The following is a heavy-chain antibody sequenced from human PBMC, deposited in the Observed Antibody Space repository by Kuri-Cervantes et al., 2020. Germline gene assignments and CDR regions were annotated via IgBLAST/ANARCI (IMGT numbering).Heavy chain of an antibody. CDR3: ARESDVVPAAILNYYYYYGMGV. CDR1: GFTFSSYA. J-gene: IGHJ6*02. D-gene: IGHD2-2*01. V-gene: IGHV3-21*01. CDR2: ISSSSSYI. Sequence: GESLKISCAASGFTFSSYAMSWVRQAPGKGLEWVSSISSSSSYIYYADSVKGRFTISRDNAKNSLYLQMNSLRAEDTAVYYCARESDVVPAAILNYYYYYGMGVWGQGTTGTVSS.